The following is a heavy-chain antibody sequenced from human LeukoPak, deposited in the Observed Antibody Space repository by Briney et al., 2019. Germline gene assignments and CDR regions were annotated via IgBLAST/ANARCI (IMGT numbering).Heavy chain of an antibody. Sequence: GGSLRLSCAASGFTFSNYAMGWVRQAPGKGLEWVSAISYSDGSTYYADSVKGRFTISRDNSKNTLYLQMNSLRAEDTAVYFCAKAFLYSYGYLNGMDVWGQGTTVTVSS. CDR1: GFTFSNYA. CDR2: ISYSDGST. V-gene: IGHV3-23*01. CDR3: AKAFLYSYGYLNGMDV. J-gene: IGHJ6*02. D-gene: IGHD5-18*01.